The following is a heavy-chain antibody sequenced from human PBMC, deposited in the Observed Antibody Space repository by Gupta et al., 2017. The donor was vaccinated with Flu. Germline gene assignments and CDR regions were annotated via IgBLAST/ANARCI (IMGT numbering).Heavy chain of an antibody. Sequence: QVQLVQSGAEVKKPGASVKVSCKASGYTFTSYAINWVRQATGQGLEWMGWMNPNSGNTGYAKKFQGRVTMTRNTSITTAYMERSSLSSEDTAVYYCASGREQWLVYYYYRMAGWGQGTTVTVSS. CDR3: ASGREQWLVYYYYRMAG. D-gene: IGHD6-19*01. CDR1: GYTFTSYA. CDR2: MNPNSGNT. J-gene: IGHJ6*02. V-gene: IGHV1-8*01.